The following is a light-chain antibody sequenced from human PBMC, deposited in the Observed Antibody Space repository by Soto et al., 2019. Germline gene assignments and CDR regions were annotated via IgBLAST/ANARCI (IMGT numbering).Light chain of an antibody. CDR3: QHYGSSLWG. CDR1: QSVSSSF. J-gene: IGKJ1*01. Sequence: IVLTQSPGPLSLSPGERATLSCRASQSVSSSFLAWYQHKPGQAPRLIIYSASSRATGIPDRFSGSGSGADFTLTISRLEPEDVAVYYCQHYGSSLWGFGPGTKVDIK. CDR2: SAS. V-gene: IGKV3-20*01.